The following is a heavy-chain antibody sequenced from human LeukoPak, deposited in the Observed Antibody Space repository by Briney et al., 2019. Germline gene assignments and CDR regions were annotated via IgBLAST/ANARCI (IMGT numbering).Heavy chain of an antibody. J-gene: IGHJ4*02. Sequence: GGSLRLSCSASGFDFDAHGMSWVRQVPGKGLEWVSGINWSGGSTGYADPMRGRITISRDNAKNSLYLQMDSLRAEDTALYYCARAPITSPFYFDYWGQGTLVTVSS. D-gene: IGHD2-2*01. CDR1: GFDFDAHG. CDR3: ARAPITSPFYFDY. CDR2: INWSGGST. V-gene: IGHV3-20*04.